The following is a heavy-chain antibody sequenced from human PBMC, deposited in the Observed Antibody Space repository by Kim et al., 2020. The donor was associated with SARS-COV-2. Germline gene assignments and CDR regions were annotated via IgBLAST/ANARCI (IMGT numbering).Heavy chain of an antibody. D-gene: IGHD3-16*01. V-gene: IGHV1-18*04. CDR1: GYTFPDYG. CDR3: VRESAWGSGKYVWFGY. CDR2: ISAYYGST. Sequence: ASVKVSCKASGYTFPDYGISWVRQAPGQGLEWMGWISAYYGSTNYAEDFQGRIILTRDTSTTTAYMELRSLRSDDTAVYYCVRESAWGSGKYVWFGYWGQGTLVTVAP. J-gene: IGHJ4*02.